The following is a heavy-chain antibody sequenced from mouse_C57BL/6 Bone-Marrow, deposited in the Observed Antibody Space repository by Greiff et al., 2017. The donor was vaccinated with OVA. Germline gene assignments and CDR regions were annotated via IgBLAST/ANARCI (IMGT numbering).Heavy chain of an antibody. CDR2: ISYDGSN. Sequence: EVKLVESGPGLVKPSQSLSLTCSVTGYSITSGYYWNWIRQFPGNKLEWMGYISYDGSNNYNPSLKNRISITRDTSKNQFFLKLNSVTTEDTATYYCAREGLLRVAYWGQGTLVTVSA. D-gene: IGHD2-3*01. V-gene: IGHV3-6*01. CDR3: AREGLLRVAY. CDR1: GYSITSGYY. J-gene: IGHJ3*01.